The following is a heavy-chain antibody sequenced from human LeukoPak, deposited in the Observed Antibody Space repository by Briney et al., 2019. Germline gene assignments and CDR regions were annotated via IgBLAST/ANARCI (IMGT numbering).Heavy chain of an antibody. J-gene: IGHJ5*02. CDR1: GGSFSSYY. Sequence: SETLSLTCAVYGGSFSSYYWSWIRQPPGKGLEWIGEINHSGSTNYNPSLKSRVTISVDTSKNQFSLKLSSVTAADTAVYYCASAGRSSSSHWFDPWGQGTLVTVSS. CDR3: ASAGRSSSSHWFDP. CDR2: INHSGST. D-gene: IGHD6-6*01. V-gene: IGHV4-34*01.